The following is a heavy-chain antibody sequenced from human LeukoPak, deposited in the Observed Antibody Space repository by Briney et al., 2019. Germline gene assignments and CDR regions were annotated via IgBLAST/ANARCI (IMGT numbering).Heavy chain of an antibody. CDR1: GFTLSNYA. CDR3: ARQNTPHGNFDC. Sequence: GGSLRLSCAASGFTLSNYAMHWVRQPAGEGLEWVSALGTAGDTFYPGSVKGRFTISRDNAKKSLFLQMNSLRAEDTAVYYCARQNTPHGNFDCWGQGALVTVSS. J-gene: IGHJ4*02. V-gene: IGHV3-13*01. CDR2: LGTAGDT. D-gene: IGHD5-24*01.